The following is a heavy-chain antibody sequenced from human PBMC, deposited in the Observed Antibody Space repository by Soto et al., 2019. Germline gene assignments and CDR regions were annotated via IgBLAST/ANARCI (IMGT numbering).Heavy chain of an antibody. CDR3: ARVGQQLDNFDY. D-gene: IGHD6-13*01. CDR2: IIPIFGTA. V-gene: IGHV1-69*01. CDR1: GGTFSSYA. J-gene: IGHJ4*02. Sequence: QVQLVQSGAEVKKPGSSVKVSCKASGGTFSSYAISWVRQAPGQGLEWMGGIIPIFGTANYAQKFQGRVTITADESTSTAYRELSSLRSEATAVYYCARVGQQLDNFDYWGQGTLVTVSS.